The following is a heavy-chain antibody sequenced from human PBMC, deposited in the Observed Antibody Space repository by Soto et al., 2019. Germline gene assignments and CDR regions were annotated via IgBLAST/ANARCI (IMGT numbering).Heavy chain of an antibody. Sequence: GGSLRLSCAASGFTFTNYGLSWVRQAPGKGLEWVSAISGSGGSTYYADSVQGRFTISRDNSKNTLYLQMNSLRDEDAAVYYCAKGLSLYGGLTEYFQQWGQGTLVTVSS. V-gene: IGHV3-23*01. CDR1: GFTFTNYG. CDR3: AKGLSLYGGLTEYFQQ. J-gene: IGHJ1*01. D-gene: IGHD6-25*01. CDR2: ISGSGGST.